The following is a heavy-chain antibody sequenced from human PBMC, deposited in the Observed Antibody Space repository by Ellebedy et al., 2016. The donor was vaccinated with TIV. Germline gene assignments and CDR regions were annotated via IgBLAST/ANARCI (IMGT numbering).Heavy chain of an antibody. D-gene: IGHD6-19*01. V-gene: IGHV3-21*05. J-gene: IGHJ4*02. CDR1: GFTFSSYS. Sequence: GESLKISCSASGFTFSSYSMNWIRQAPGKGLEWVSYIGSSSTHTNYADSVKGRFTIPGDNAKNSLYLQMNSLRAEDTAVYYRARRVAGKASFDYWGQGTLVTVSS. CDR3: ARRVAGKASFDY. CDR2: IGSSSTHT.